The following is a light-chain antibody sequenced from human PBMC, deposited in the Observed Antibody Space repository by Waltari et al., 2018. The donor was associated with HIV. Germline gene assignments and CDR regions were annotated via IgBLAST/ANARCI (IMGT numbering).Light chain of an antibody. CDR3: GTWDSSLSAVV. Sequence: QSVLTQPPSVSAAPGPKVTIPCSGRSLNIGNNYLSWYQQIPGTAPRLVIYDTNDRPSGIPDRFSGSKSGTSATLGITGPQTGDEADYYCGTWDSSLSAVVFGGGTKLTVL. CDR1: SLNIGNNY. CDR2: DTN. V-gene: IGLV1-51*01. J-gene: IGLJ2*01.